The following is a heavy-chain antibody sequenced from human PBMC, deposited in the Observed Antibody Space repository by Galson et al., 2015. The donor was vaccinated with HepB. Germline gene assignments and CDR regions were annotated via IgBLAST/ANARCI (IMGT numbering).Heavy chain of an antibody. CDR3: ASIVDSSSFASPDFDY. D-gene: IGHD6-6*01. J-gene: IGHJ4*02. CDR1: GFTFSSYS. V-gene: IGHV3-21*01. Sequence: SLRLSCAASGFTFSSYSMNWVRQAPGKGLEWVSSISSSSSYIYYADSVKGRFTISRDNAKNSLYLQMNSLRAEDTAVYYCASIVDSSSFASPDFDYWGQGTLVTVSS. CDR2: ISSSSSYI.